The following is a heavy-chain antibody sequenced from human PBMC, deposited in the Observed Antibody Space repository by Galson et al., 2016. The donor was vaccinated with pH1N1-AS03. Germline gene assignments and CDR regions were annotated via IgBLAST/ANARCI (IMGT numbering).Heavy chain of an antibody. Sequence: SETLSLTCTVSGGSISSHYWSWIRQPPGKGPEWIGYIYYGGRTNYNPSLKSRVTISVDPPKNQFSLKLNFVTTADTAVYFCARALRSRYYFDNWGQGTLIAVSS. V-gene: IGHV4-59*11. D-gene: IGHD3-22*01. CDR1: GGSISSHY. CDR2: IYYGGRT. J-gene: IGHJ5*02. CDR3: ARALRSRYYFDN.